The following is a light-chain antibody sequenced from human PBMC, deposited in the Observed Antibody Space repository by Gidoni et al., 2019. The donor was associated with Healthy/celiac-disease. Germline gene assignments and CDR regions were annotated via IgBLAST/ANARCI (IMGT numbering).Light chain of an antibody. CDR1: QGISSY. V-gene: IGKV1-8*01. J-gene: IGKJ2*01. CDR2: AAS. Sequence: AIRMTQSPSSLSASTGDRVTITCRASQGISSYLAWYQQKPGKAPKLLIYAASTLQSGVPSRFSGSGSGKDFTITISCLQYEDFATYYCQQYNSYQTFXQXTKLEIK. CDR3: QQYNSYQT.